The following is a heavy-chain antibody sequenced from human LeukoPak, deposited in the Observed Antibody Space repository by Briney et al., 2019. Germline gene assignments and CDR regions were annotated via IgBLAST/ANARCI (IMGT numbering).Heavy chain of an antibody. CDR1: GFTFSSYA. J-gene: IGHJ4*02. D-gene: IGHD6-13*01. V-gene: IGHV3-30-3*01. Sequence: GRSLRLSCAASGFTFSSYAMHWVRQAPGKGLEWVAVISYDGSNKYYADSVKGRFTISRDNSKNTLYLQMNSLRAEDTAVCYCAKATDSGYSNPVDYWGQGTLVTVSS. CDR2: ISYDGSNK. CDR3: AKATDSGYSNPVDY.